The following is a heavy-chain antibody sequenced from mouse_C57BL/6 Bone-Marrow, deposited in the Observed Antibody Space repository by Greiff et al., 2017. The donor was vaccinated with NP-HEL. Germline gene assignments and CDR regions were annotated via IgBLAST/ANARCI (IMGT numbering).Heavy chain of an antibody. CDR2: IHPNSGST. CDR1: GYTFTSYW. J-gene: IGHJ1*03. V-gene: IGHV1-64*01. CDR3: ARLGLIYYYGSSPWYFDV. Sequence: QVQLQQPGAELVKPGASVKLSCKASGYTFTSYWMHWVKQRPGQGLEWIGMIHPNSGSTNYNEKFKSKATLTVDKSSSTAYMQLSSLTSEDSAVYYCARLGLIYYYGSSPWYFDVWGTGTTVTVSS. D-gene: IGHD1-1*01.